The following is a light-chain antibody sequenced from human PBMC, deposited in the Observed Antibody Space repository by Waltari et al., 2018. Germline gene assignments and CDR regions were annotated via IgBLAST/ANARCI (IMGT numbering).Light chain of an antibody. CDR2: SKSDSEK. V-gene: IGLV5-37*01. Sequence: QPVLTQPPSSSASPGDSARLTCTLPSDINVGNFIIYWYHQKPGSPPRFLLYSKSDSEKAQGSGVPSRFSGSKDASANAGILLISGLQSEDEADYYCMFWPNNVWVFGGGTKLTVL. CDR1: SDINVGNFI. J-gene: IGLJ3*02. CDR3: MFWPNNVWV.